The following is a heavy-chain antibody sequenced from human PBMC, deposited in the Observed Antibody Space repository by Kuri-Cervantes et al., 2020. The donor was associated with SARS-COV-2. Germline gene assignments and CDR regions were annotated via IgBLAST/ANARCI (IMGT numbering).Heavy chain of an antibody. CDR3: ARDNGYFDY. CDR2: ISYDGSNK. CDR1: GFTFSNYA. V-gene: IGHV3-30*01. J-gene: IGHJ4*02. D-gene: IGHD2-2*03. Sequence: GGSLRLSCAASGFTFSNYAMSWVRQAPGKGLEWVAVISYDGSNKYYADSVKGRFTISRDNSKNTLYLQMNSLRAEDTAVYYCARDNGYFDYWGQGTLVTVSS.